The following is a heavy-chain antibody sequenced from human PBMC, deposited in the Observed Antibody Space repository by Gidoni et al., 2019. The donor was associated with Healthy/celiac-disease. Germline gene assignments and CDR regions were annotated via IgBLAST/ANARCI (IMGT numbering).Heavy chain of an antibody. CDR1: GGTFSSYA. CDR2: IIPIFGTA. CDR3: ARSSATVVTFDY. Sequence: QVQLVQYGAEGKRPGPSVQVHCKASGGTFSSYAISWVRQAPGQGLEWMGGIIPIFGTANYAQKFQGRVTITADESTSTAYMELSSLRSEDTAVYYCARSSATVVTFDYWGQGTLVTVSS. J-gene: IGHJ4*02. V-gene: IGHV1-69*12. D-gene: IGHD4-17*01.